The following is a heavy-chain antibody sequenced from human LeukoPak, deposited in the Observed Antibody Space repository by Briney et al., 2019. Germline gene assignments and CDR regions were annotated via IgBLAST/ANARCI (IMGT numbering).Heavy chain of an antibody. D-gene: IGHD3-10*02. V-gene: IGHV3-20*04. CDR1: GFTFDDYG. Sequence: GGSLRLSCAASGFTFDDYGMSWVRQAPGKGLEWVSSINWNGGSTGYADSVKGRFTISRDNAKNSLYLQMNSLRAEDTAVYYCAELGITTIGGVWGKGTTVTISS. CDR3: AELGITTIGGV. J-gene: IGHJ6*04. CDR2: INWNGGST.